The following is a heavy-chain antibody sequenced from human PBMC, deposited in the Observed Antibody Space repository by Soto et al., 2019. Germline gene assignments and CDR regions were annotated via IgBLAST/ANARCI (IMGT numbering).Heavy chain of an antibody. CDR1: GYTFTSYG. CDR2: ISAYNGNT. CDR3: ARDRLSNEAYYYYYYGMDV. D-gene: IGHD1-1*01. J-gene: IGHJ6*02. V-gene: IGHV1-18*01. Sequence: ASVKVSCKASGYTFTSYGISWVRQAPGQGLEWMGWISAYNGNTNYAQRLQGRVTMTTDTSTSTAYMELRSLRSDDTAVYYCARDRLSNEAYYYYYYGMDVWGQGTTVTVSS.